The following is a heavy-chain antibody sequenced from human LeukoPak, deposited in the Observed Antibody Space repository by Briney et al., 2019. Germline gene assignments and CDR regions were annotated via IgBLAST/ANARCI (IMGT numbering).Heavy chain of an antibody. CDR1: GFTFSNAW. Sequence: GGSLRLSCAASGFTFSNAWMSWVRQAPGKGLEWVGRIKSKTDGGTTDYAAPVKGRFTISRGDSKNTLYLQMNSLKTEDTAVYYCTTESSSWYNWFDPWGQGTLVTVSS. CDR3: TTESSSWYNWFDP. CDR2: IKSKTDGGTT. D-gene: IGHD6-13*01. J-gene: IGHJ5*02. V-gene: IGHV3-15*01.